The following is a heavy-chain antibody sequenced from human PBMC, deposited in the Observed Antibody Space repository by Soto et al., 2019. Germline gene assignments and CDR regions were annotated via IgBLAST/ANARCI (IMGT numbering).Heavy chain of an antibody. CDR1: GGTFTTYA. J-gene: IGHJ6*02. CDR2: VIPIFGTP. D-gene: IGHD2-2*01. V-gene: IGHV1-69*13. CDR3: ARERSVGYCITTTCPKPFYYYAMDV. Sequence: SVKVSCKASGGTFTTYAFSWVRQAPGQGPEWMGGVIPIFGTPDYAQKFQGRVIITADESTRTVSMELNSLRSDDTAVYYCARERSVGYCITTTCPKPFYYYAMDVWGQGTTGHRLL.